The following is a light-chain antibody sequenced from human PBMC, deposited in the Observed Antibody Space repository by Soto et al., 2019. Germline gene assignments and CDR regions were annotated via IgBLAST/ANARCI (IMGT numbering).Light chain of an antibody. V-gene: IGLV2-8*01. CDR3: SSYGGNNNLV. CDR2: DVT. J-gene: IGLJ3*02. CDR1: SGDIGGYNY. Sequence: QSVLTQPPSASGSPGQSVTISCTGTSGDIGGYNYVSWYQQHPGKAPKLMIYDVTKRPSGVPDRFSGSKSGNTAFLTVSGLQAEDEPDYYCSSYGGNNNLVFGGGTQLTVL.